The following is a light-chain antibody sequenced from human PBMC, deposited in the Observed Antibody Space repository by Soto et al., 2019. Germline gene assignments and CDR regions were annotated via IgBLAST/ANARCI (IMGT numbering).Light chain of an antibody. CDR3: SSYAGSSIFVV. CDR1: SSGVGSYNL. CDR2: EVT. V-gene: IGLV2-23*02. Sequence: QSALTQPASVSGSPGQSITISCTGTSSGVGSYNLVSWYQHLPGKAPKLMIFEVTKRPSGVSTRFSGSKSGNTASLTISGLQAEDEADYYCSSYAGSSIFVVFGGGTKLTVL. J-gene: IGLJ2*01.